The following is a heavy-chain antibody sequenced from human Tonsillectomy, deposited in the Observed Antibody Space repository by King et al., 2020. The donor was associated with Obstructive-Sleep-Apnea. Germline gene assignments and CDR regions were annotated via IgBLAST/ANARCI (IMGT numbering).Heavy chain of an antibody. CDR2: SKHSGNT. Sequence: VQLQEWGAGLLKPSETLSLTCAVHGASFKNYYCSWIRQPPGKGLEWIGDSKHSGNTNYSPSLTGRVPISVDTSKKHFSLNLRSVSAADTAMYYCARFVYYDTTFDIWGQGTMVTVSS. CDR3: ARFVYYDTTFDI. D-gene: IGHD3-16*01. J-gene: IGHJ3*02. CDR1: GASFKNYY. V-gene: IGHV4-34*01.